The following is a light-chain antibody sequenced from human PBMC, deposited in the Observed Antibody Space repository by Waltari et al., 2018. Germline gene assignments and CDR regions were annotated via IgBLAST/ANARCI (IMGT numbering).Light chain of an antibody. CDR2: EVT. V-gene: IGLV2-23*02. CDR1: SSDVGNYNH. J-gene: IGLJ1*01. Sequence: QSGLAQPASASGSPGQPIPITCTGTSSDVGNYNHGPWYQQRPGQAPTLLIYEVTKRAPGTSDRFSASKSGNTASLSISGLQAQEDEADYYCCSYVGLGTYVFGTGTKVTV. CDR3: CSYVGLGTYV.